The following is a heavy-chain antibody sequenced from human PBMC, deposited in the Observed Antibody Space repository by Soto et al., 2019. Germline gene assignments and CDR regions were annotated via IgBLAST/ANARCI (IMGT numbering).Heavy chain of an antibody. CDR1: GGSISSGGYS. J-gene: IGHJ5*02. Sequence: PSETLSLTCAVSGGSISSGGYSWSWIRQPPGKGLEWIGYIYHSGSTYYNPSLKSRVTISVDRSKNQFSLKLSSVTAADTAVYYCARDRTSGSSWRGGFDPWGQGTLVTVSS. CDR3: ARDRTSGSSWRGGFDP. D-gene: IGHD6-13*01. V-gene: IGHV4-30-2*01. CDR2: IYHSGST.